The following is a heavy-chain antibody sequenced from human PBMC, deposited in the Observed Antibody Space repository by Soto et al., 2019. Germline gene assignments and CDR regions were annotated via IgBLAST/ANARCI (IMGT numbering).Heavy chain of an antibody. V-gene: IGHV1-69*04. CDR3: ARDYLETYSGYDLVGRFDAFDI. CDR2: IIPILGIA. D-gene: IGHD5-12*01. CDR1: GGTFSSYT. J-gene: IGHJ3*02. Sequence: ASVKVSCKASGGTFSSYTISWVRQAPGQGLEWMGRIIPILGIANYAQKFQGRVTITADKSTSTAYMELSSLRSEDTAVYYCARDYLETYSGYDLVGRFDAFDIWGQGTMVTVSS.